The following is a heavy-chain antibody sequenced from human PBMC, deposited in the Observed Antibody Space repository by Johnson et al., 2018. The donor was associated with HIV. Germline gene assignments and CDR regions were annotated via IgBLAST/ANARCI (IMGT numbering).Heavy chain of an antibody. CDR1: GFTVSSNY. J-gene: IGHJ3*02. CDR3: VRDIARRGGAAFDI. D-gene: IGHD6-13*01. CDR2: IYSGGST. V-gene: IGHV3-66*01. Sequence: VQLVESGGGLVQPGGSLRLSCAASGFTVSSNYMNWVRQAPGKGLEWVSVIYSGGSTSYADSVKGRFTISRDNSNNTLHLQMNSLRPDDTAVYYCVRDIARRGGAAFDIWGQGTMVTVSS.